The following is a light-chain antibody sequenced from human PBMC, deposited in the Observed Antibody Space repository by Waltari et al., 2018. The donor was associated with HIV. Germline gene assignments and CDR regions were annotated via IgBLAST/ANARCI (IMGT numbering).Light chain of an antibody. V-gene: IGLV1-44*01. Sequence: QSVLTQPPSVSETTGQTLPIPCSGRSSTSGCNIVNWYQQLPGAAPKLLIYTNDQRPSGVPDRFSGSKSGTSASLAISGLQSADEADYDCAAWGDSLNGMFGGGTKLTVL. CDR2: TND. CDR3: AAWGDSLNGM. CDR1: SSTSGCNI. J-gene: IGLJ3*02.